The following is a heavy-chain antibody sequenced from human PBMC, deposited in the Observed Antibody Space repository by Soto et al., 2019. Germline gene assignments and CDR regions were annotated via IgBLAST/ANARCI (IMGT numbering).Heavy chain of an antibody. J-gene: IGHJ6*03. D-gene: IGHD2-15*01. CDR1: GFTFSSYA. CDR2: ISGSGGST. Sequence: EVQLLESGGGLVQPGGSLRLSCAASGFTFSSYAMSWVRQAPGKGLEWVSAISGSGGSTYYADSVKGRFTISRDNSKNTRYLQMNSLRAEDTAVYYCARHLGYCSGGSCYATPYYYMDVWGKGTTVTVSS. V-gene: IGHV3-23*01. CDR3: ARHLGYCSGGSCYATPYYYMDV.